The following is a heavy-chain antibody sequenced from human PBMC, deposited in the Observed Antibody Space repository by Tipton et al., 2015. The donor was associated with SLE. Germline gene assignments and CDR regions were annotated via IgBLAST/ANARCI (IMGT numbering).Heavy chain of an antibody. Sequence: QSGPEVKKPGASVKVSCKAYGYTSTNYQFRWVRRAPGQGLEWMGIINPGADYTTYAQNFQGRVTMTRDMSRNTVYMELSGLRSEDTAIYYCARESDSPDVWGQGTTVTVSS. CDR2: INPGADYT. V-gene: IGHV1-46*03. CDR1: GYTSTNYQ. J-gene: IGHJ6*02. D-gene: IGHD2-15*01. CDR3: ARESDSPDV.